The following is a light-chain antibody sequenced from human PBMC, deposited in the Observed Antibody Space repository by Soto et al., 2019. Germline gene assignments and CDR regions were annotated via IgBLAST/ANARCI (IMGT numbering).Light chain of an antibody. CDR3: QQYNNWPRA. CDR1: QSVRSN. J-gene: IGKJ1*01. V-gene: IGKV3-15*01. Sequence: EIVMTQSPATLSVSPGERATLSCRASQSVRSNLAWYQQKPGQAPRLLIYGASIRATGIPARFSGSGSGTEFTISISSLQSEDFAVYYCQQYNNWPRAFGQGAKVEIK. CDR2: GAS.